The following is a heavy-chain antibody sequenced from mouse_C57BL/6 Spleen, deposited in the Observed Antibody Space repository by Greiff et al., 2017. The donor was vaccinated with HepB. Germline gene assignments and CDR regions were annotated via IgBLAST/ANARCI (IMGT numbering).Heavy chain of an antibody. CDR2: INPEDGDT. CDR1: GFNIKDYY. J-gene: IGHJ2*01. CDR3: TTCRSYFDY. Sequence: VQLQQSGAELVRPGASVKLSCTASGFNIKDYYMHWVQQRPEQGLEWIGRINPEDGDTEYAPKFPGKATMTADTSSNTAYLQLSSQTSEDAAAYYGTTCRSYFDYWGQGTTLTVSS. V-gene: IGHV14-1*01.